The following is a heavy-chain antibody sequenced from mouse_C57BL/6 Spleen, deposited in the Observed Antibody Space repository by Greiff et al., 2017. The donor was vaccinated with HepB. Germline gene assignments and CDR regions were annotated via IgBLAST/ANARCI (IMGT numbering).Heavy chain of an antibody. CDR1: GFTFSSYA. CDR3: TRDQGGRYAMDY. J-gene: IGHJ4*01. Sequence: EVNVVESGEGLVKPGGSLKLSCAASGFTFSSYAMSWVRQTPEKRLEWVAYISSGGDYIYYADTVKGRFTIFRDNARNTLYLQMSSLKSEDTAMYYCTRDQGGRYAMDYWGQGTSVTVSS. D-gene: IGHD1-1*02. V-gene: IGHV5-9-1*02. CDR2: ISSGGDYI.